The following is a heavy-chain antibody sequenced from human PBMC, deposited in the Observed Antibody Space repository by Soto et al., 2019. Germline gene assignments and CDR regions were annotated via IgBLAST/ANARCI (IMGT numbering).Heavy chain of an antibody. D-gene: IGHD5-12*01. CDR1: GFTFSSYG. J-gene: IGHJ3*02. Sequence: HPGGSLRLSCAASGFTFSSYGMHWVRQAPGKGLEWVAVISYDGSNKYYADSVKGRFTISRDNSKNTLYLQMNSLRAEDTAVYYCARRSNIVATTDAFDIWGQGTMVTVSS. CDR2: ISYDGSNK. V-gene: IGHV3-30*03. CDR3: ARRSNIVATTDAFDI.